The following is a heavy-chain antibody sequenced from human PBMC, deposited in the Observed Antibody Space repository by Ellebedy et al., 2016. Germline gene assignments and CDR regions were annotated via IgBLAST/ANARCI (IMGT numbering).Heavy chain of an antibody. V-gene: IGHV3-74*01. CDR2: INSDGSST. D-gene: IGHD1-1*01. CDR3: VTRHNGAFDI. CDR1: GFTFSSYW. J-gene: IGHJ3*02. Sequence: GESLKISCAASGFTFSSYWMHWVRQAPGKGLVWVSRINSDGSSTSYADSVKGRFTISRDNAKNTLYLQMNSLRAEDTAVYYCVTRHNGAFDIWGQGTMVTVSS.